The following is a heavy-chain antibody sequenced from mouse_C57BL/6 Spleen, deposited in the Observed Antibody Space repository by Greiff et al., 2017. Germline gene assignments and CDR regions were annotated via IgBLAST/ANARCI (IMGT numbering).Heavy chain of an antibody. V-gene: IGHV5-17*01. Sequence: EVHLVESGGGLVKPGGSLKLSCAASGFTFSDYGMHWVRQAPEKGLEWVAYISSGSSTIYYADTVKGRFTISRDNAKNTLFLQMTSLRSEDTAMYYCARLRELFMDYWGQGTSVTVSS. CDR3: ARLRELFMDY. J-gene: IGHJ4*01. CDR2: ISSGSSTI. CDR1: GFTFSDYG. D-gene: IGHD1-1*01.